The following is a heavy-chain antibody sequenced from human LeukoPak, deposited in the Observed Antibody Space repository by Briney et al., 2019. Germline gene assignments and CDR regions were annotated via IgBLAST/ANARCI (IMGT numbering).Heavy chain of an antibody. V-gene: IGHV1-2*02. Sequence: GASVKVPCKASGYTFTGYYMHWVRQAPGQGLEWMGWINPNSGGTNYAQKFQGRVTMTRDTSISTAYMELSRLRSDDTAVYYCARVPPYDILTGYKDYGMDVWGQGTTVTVSS. CDR3: ARVPPYDILTGYKDYGMDV. J-gene: IGHJ6*02. CDR2: INPNSGGT. CDR1: GYTFTGYY. D-gene: IGHD3-9*01.